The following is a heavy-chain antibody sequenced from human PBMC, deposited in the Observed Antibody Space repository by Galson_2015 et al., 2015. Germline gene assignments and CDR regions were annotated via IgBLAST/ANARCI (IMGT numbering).Heavy chain of an antibody. V-gene: IGHV1-46*01. CDR3: ARDSGAYCSSTSCYYFDY. J-gene: IGHJ4*02. CDR1: YTFTSYY. Sequence: YTFTSYYMHWVRQAPGQGLEWMGIINPSGGSTSYAQKFQGRVTMTRDTSTSTVYMELSSLRSEDTAVYYCARDSGAYCSSTSCYYFDYWGQGTLVTVSS. CDR2: INPSGGST. D-gene: IGHD2-2*01.